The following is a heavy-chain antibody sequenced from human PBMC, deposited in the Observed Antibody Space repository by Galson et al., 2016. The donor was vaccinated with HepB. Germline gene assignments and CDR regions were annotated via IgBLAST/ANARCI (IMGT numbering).Heavy chain of an antibody. Sequence: SLRLSCAASGFTFDDYTMHWVRQAPGKGLEWVSLISWDGGSTYYADSVKGRFTISRDNSKNSLYLQMNSLRTEDTALYYCAKDRRPGRTDYYYYTYYYYYGTDVWGQGTTVTVSS. CDR2: ISWDGGST. D-gene: IGHD3-3*01. V-gene: IGHV3-43*01. J-gene: IGHJ6*02. CDR3: AKDRRPGRTDYYYYTYYYYYGTDV. CDR1: GFTFDDYT.